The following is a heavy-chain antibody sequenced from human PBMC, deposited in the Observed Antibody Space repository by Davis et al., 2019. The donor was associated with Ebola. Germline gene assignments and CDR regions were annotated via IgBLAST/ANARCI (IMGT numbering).Heavy chain of an antibody. D-gene: IGHD2-2*02. J-gene: IGHJ4*02. Sequence: GESLKISCTASGFTFYNYGMHWVRQAPGRGLEWVAVLWYDGSKRYYADSVKGRFTISSDESKTTLFLHMDSLRGDDTAVYYCAKARREKISKIPFFWGQGTLVTVSS. V-gene: IGHV3-33*03. CDR1: GFTFYNYG. CDR3: AKARREKISKIPFF. CDR2: LWYDGSKR.